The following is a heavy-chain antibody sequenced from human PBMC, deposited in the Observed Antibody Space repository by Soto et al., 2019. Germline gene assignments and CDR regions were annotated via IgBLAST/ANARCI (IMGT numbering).Heavy chain of an antibody. CDR3: ARDSGMIRGSYGVDV. CDR2: IYRSGAT. CDR1: VFTVTSNY. Sequence: PGGSLRLSCASSVFTVTSNYMTWVRQAPGKGLEWVSVIYRSGATYYPDSVRGRFTASRDYSHNTLYLQMDSLRVEDTAVYYCARDSGMIRGSYGVDVWGPGTTVTVSS. V-gene: IGHV3-53*01. D-gene: IGHD3-10*01. J-gene: IGHJ6*02.